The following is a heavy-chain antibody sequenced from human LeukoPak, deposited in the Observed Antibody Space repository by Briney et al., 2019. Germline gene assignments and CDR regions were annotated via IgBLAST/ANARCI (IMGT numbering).Heavy chain of an antibody. V-gene: IGHV1-8*01. CDR1: GYPFTSYD. Sequence: SVKVSCKASGYPFTSYDINWVRQATGQGLEWMGWINPNRGNTGYPQKFQGRVTMTRDTSISTAYMELSSLRSADTAVYYCARTWGSLDYWGQGALVTVSS. CDR3: ARTWGSLDY. J-gene: IGHJ4*02. CDR2: INPNRGNT. D-gene: IGHD7-27*01.